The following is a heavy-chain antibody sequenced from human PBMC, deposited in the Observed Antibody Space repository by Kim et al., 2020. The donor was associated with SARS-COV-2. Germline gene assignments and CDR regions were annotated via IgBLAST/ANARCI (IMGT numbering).Heavy chain of an antibody. D-gene: IGHD6-13*01. J-gene: IGHJ6*03. Sequence: GRFTISRDNAKNSLYLQMNSLRAEDTAVYYCARLYSSSWYPYYYYYMDVWGKGTTVTVSS. CDR3: ARLYSSSWYPYYYYYMDV. V-gene: IGHV3-11*06.